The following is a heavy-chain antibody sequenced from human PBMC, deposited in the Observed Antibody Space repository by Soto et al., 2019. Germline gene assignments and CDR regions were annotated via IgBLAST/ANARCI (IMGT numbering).Heavy chain of an antibody. CDR3: AKDPRGLYNWFDP. CDR1: GFTFSSYG. CDR2: ISYDGSNK. Sequence: GGSLRLSCAASGFTFSSYGMHWVRQAPGKGLEWVAVISYDGSNKYYADSVKGRFTISRDNSKNTLYLQMNSLRAEDTAVYYCAKDPRGLYNWFDPWGQRTLVTVSS. D-gene: IGHD3-10*01. J-gene: IGHJ5*02. V-gene: IGHV3-30*18.